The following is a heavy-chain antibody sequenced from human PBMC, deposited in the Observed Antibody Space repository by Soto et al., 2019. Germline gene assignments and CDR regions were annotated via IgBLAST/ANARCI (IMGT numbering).Heavy chain of an antibody. CDR3: ARGRYGDY. CDR2: ISAHNGNT. CDR1: GYTFTSYG. Sequence: QVHLVQSGAEVKKPGASVKVSCKASGYTFTSYGITWVRQAPGQGLEWMGWISAHNGNTDYAQKLQGRVIVARDTSTRPAYMELGSLRSDDPAVYYCARGRYGDYWGQGALVTVSS. D-gene: IGHD1-1*01. V-gene: IGHV1-18*01. J-gene: IGHJ4*02.